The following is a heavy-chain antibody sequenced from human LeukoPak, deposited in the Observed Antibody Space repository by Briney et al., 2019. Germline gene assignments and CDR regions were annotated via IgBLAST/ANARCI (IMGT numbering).Heavy chain of an antibody. Sequence: GGSLRLSCAASGFTFSTYGMHWVRQAPGKGLEWVAFIQYDGSNKFYADSVKGRFTISRDNSKNALYLQMNSLRAEDTAVYYCARDFGGGYFDYWGQGTLVTVSS. CDR3: ARDFGGGYFDY. CDR2: IQYDGSNK. D-gene: IGHD3-16*01. V-gene: IGHV3-30*02. J-gene: IGHJ4*02. CDR1: GFTFSTYG.